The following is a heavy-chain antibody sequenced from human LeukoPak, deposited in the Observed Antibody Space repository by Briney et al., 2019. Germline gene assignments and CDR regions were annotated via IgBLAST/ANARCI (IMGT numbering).Heavy chain of an antibody. V-gene: IGHV6-1*01. Sequence: SQTLSLTCAISGDSVSSNSVTWNWIRQSLSGGLEWLGRTYYRSTWYNDYAVSVRGRITVNPDTSKNQFSLHLNSVTPEDTAVYYCARRLTQYDCFDPWGQGILVTVSS. J-gene: IGHJ5*02. CDR2: TYYRSTWYN. CDR1: GDSVSSNSVT. D-gene: IGHD2-2*01. CDR3: ARRLTQYDCFDP.